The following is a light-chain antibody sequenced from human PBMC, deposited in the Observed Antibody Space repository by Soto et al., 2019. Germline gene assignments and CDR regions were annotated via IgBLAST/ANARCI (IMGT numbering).Light chain of an antibody. CDR1: SSDVGGYKY. Sequence: QSALTQPPSASGSPGQSVTISCTGTSSDVGGYKYVSWYQQKSGKAPKLIIYEVNERPSGVPDRFSGSKSDNTASLTVSGLQAEDEADYYCSASAGLNNVLFGGGTQLTVL. CDR3: SASAGLNNVL. CDR2: EVN. V-gene: IGLV2-8*01. J-gene: IGLJ7*01.